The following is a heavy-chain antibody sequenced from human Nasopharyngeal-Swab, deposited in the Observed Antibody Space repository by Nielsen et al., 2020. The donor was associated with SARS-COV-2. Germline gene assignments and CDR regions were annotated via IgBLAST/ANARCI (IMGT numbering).Heavy chain of an antibody. CDR1: GFNFNDFA. Sequence: SLKISCATSGFNFNDFAMHWVRQVPGKGLEWVSGITWNSDNKAYADSVKGRFTISRDNAKNALYLQMNSLRAEDTALYYCAKDLLMVNYDGSGLEFDYWGQGTLVTVSS. D-gene: IGHD3-22*01. V-gene: IGHV3-9*01. CDR2: ITWNSDNK. CDR3: AKDLLMVNYDGSGLEFDY. J-gene: IGHJ4*02.